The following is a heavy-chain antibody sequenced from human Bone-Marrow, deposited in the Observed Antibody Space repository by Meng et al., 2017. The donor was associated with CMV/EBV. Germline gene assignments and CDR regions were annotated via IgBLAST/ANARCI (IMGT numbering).Heavy chain of an antibody. Sequence: QVPVVQSGAEVKKSGASVKVSCKASGYTFTTSNMHWVRRAPGQRPEWMGLINHGNGNTKYSQKFQGRVTITRDTSATTAYMELSSLRSEDTAVYYCARDRGDSWGQGTLVTVSS. CDR3: ARDRGDS. J-gene: IGHJ4*02. V-gene: IGHV1-3*01. CDR1: GYTFTTSN. D-gene: IGHD3-10*01. CDR2: INHGNGNT.